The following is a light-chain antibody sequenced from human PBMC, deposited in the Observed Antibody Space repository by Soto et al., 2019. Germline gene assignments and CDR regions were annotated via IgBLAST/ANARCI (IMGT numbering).Light chain of an antibody. CDR3: CSYAGSPTFYV. CDR2: EIT. V-gene: IGLV2-23*02. Sequence: QSALTQPASVSGSPGQSVTISCTVGSYNLVSWYQHHPGKVPKLLIYEITKRPSGISNRFSGSKSGNTASLTISGLQAGDEADYYCCSYAGSPTFYVFSAGIKLTVL. J-gene: IGLJ1*01. CDR1: GSYNL.